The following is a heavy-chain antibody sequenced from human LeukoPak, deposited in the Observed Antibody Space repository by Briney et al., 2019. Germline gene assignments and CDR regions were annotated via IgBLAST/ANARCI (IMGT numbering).Heavy chain of an antibody. CDR1: GFTFSSYW. V-gene: IGHV3-74*01. D-gene: IGHD3-3*01. Sequence: PGGSLRLSCAASGFTFSSYWMHWVRQAPGKGLVWVSRINSDGSSTSYADSVKGRFTISRDNAKNTLYLQMNSLRAEDTAVYYCARDSYDFWSGYYVGYYYYYMDVWGKGTTVTVSS. J-gene: IGHJ6*03. CDR3: ARDSYDFWSGYYVGYYYYYMDV. CDR2: INSDGSST.